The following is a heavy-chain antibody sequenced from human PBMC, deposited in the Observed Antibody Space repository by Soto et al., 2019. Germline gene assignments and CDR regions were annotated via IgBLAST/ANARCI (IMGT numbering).Heavy chain of an antibody. CDR2: INHSGST. CDR3: ARAFLRGSGSYSYYYYYYMDV. V-gene: IGHV4-34*01. J-gene: IGHJ6*03. Sequence: SETLSLTCAVYGGSFSGYYWSWIRQPPGKGLEWIGEINHSGSTNYNPSLKSRVTISVDTSKNQFSLKLSSVTAADTAVYYCARAFLRGSGSYSYYYYYYMDVWGKGTTVTVSS. D-gene: IGHD3-10*01. CDR1: GGSFSGYY.